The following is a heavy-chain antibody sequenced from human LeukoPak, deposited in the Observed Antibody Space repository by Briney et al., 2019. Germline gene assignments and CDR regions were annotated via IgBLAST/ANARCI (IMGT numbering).Heavy chain of an antibody. CDR1: GGSISSNY. V-gene: IGHV4-59*01. D-gene: IGHD3-16*01. J-gene: IGHJ3*01. CDR3: ATFTAPRNAFDL. CDR2: IFYSGIT. Sequence: PSETLSLTCTVSGGSISSNYWTWIRQPPGEGLEWIGYIFYSGITDYNPSLKSRVTISIDRSKNQFSLKLSSVTAADTAVYYCATFTAPRNAFDLWGQGTMVTVSS.